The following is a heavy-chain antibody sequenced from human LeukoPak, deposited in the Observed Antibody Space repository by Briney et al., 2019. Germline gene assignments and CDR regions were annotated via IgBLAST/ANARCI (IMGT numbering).Heavy chain of an antibody. CDR1: GGSFSGYY. CDR2: IYHSGST. J-gene: IGHJ3*02. Sequence: SETLSLTCAVYGGSFSGYYWSWVRQPPGKGLEWIGEIYHSGSTNYNPSLKSRVTISVDKSKNQFSLKLSSVTAADTAVYYCARSTPEGQYYDILTGYSYDAFDIWGQGTMVTVSS. D-gene: IGHD3-9*01. V-gene: IGHV4-34*01. CDR3: ARSTPEGQYYDILTGYSYDAFDI.